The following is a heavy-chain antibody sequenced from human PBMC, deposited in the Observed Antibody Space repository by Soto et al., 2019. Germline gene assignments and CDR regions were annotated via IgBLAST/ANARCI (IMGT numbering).Heavy chain of an antibody. D-gene: IGHD3-22*01. CDR2: INHSGST. CDR1: GGSFSGYY. Sequence: QVQLQQWGAGLLKPSETLSLTCAVYGGSFSGYYWSWIRQPPGKGLEWIGEINHSGSTNYNPSLKSRVTISVDTSKNQFSLKLSSVTAADTAVYYCARGEYYYDSSGYYHLYFDYWGQGTLVTVSS. CDR3: ARGEYYYDSSGYYHLYFDY. V-gene: IGHV4-34*01. J-gene: IGHJ4*02.